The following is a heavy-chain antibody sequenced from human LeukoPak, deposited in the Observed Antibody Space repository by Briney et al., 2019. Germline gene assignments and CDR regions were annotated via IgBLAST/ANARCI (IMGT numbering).Heavy chain of an antibody. CDR3: ARERPHSHHFDY. J-gene: IGHJ4*02. V-gene: IGHV1-2*02. CDR1: GYTFTGYY. D-gene: IGHD1-14*01. CDR2: INPNSGGT. Sequence: ASVKVSCKASGYTFTGYYMHWVRQAPGQGLEWMGWINPNSGGTNYAQKFQGRVTMTRDTSISTAYMELSSLRSEDTAVYFCARERPHSHHFDYWGQGTLVTVSS.